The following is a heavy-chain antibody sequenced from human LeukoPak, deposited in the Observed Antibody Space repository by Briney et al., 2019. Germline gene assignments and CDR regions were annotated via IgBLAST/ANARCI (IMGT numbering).Heavy chain of an antibody. J-gene: IGHJ4*02. V-gene: IGHV3-21*01. CDR1: GFTFSAYS. D-gene: IGHD3-10*01. CDR3: ARGGDYYGSGSYDYFDY. CDR2: ISGSSIYI. Sequence: NPGGSLRLSCATSGFTFSAYSMNWVRQAPGKGLEWVSSISGSSIYINYADSVKGRFTISRDNAKNSLYLQMNSLRAEDTAVYYCARGGDYYGSGSYDYFDYWGQGTLVTVSS.